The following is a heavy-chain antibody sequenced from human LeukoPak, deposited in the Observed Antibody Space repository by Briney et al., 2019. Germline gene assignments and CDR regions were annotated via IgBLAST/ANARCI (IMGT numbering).Heavy chain of an antibody. CDR3: AKDGYNWIAFDD. D-gene: IGHD1-20*01. J-gene: IGHJ4*02. V-gene: IGHV3-23*01. CDR1: RFTLSTYA. CDR2: ISGTGFTT. Sequence: GGSLRLSCAASRFTLSTYAMHWIRQAPGKGLEWVAYISGTGFTTYYADSVKGRFTISSDSSKNTLFLQMNNLRAEDTAIYYCAKDGYNWIAFDDWGQGTLVTVSS.